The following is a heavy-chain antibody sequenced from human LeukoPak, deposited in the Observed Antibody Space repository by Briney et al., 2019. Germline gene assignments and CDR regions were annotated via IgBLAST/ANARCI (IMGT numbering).Heavy chain of an antibody. Sequence: SETLSLTCTVSGGSIISSSYYWGWIRQPPGKGLEWIGSIYYSGSTQYNASLKSRVTISVDTSKNQFSLKLSSVTAADTAVYYCARGPQEEGYCTNGVCYAIFDYWGQGTLVTVSS. CDR2: IYYSGST. J-gene: IGHJ4*02. CDR3: ARGPQEEGYCTNGVCYAIFDY. V-gene: IGHV4-39*01. CDR1: GGSIISSSYY. D-gene: IGHD2-8*01.